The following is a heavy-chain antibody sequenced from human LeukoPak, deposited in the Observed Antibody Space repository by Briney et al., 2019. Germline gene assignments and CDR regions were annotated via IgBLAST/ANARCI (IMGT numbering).Heavy chain of an antibody. CDR2: ISSSSSTI. CDR3: ARVRGYSSGWYPGWFDP. V-gene: IGHV3-48*01. J-gene: IGHJ5*02. CDR1: GFTFSSYA. D-gene: IGHD6-19*01. Sequence: GGSLRLSCAASGFTFSSYAMSWVRQAPGKGLEWVSYISSSSSTIYYADSVKGRFTISRDNAKNSLYLQMNSLRAEDTAVYYCARVRGYSSGWYPGWFDPWGQGTLVTVSS.